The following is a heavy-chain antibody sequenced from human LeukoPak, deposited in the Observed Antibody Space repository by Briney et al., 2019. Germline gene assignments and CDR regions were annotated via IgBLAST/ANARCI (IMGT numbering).Heavy chain of an antibody. D-gene: IGHD3-9*01. CDR3: ARNIFYWRNWFDP. Sequence: GGSLRLSCAASGFTFSSYWMSWVRQAPGKGLEWVANIKQDESEKYYVDSVKGRFTISRDNAKNSLYLQMNSLRAEDTAVYYCARNIFYWRNWFDPWGQGTLVTVSS. J-gene: IGHJ5*02. CDR1: GFTFSSYW. V-gene: IGHV3-7*01. CDR2: IKQDESEK.